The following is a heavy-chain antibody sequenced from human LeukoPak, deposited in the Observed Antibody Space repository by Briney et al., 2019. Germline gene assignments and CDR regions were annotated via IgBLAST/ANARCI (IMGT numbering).Heavy chain of an antibody. CDR1: GYTFTLYS. J-gene: IGHJ6*03. D-gene: IGHD3-3*01. Sequence: ASVKVPCKAFGYTFTLYSISWVRQATGHGLVLVVGFISIFCTANYAQKFQGRVTITTDESTSTAYMELSSLRSGDTAVYYCASSTIFGVVPSYLYYYYYYMDVWGKGTTVTVSS. V-gene: IGHV1-69*05. CDR2: FISIFCTA. CDR3: ASSTIFGVVPSYLYYYYYYMDV.